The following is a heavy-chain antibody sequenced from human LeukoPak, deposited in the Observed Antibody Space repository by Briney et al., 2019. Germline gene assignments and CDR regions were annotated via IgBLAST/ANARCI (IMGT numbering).Heavy chain of an antibody. D-gene: IGHD1-26*01. CDR1: GFTFSSYA. CDR2: ISSNGGST. Sequence: PGGSLRLSCAASGFTFSSYAMHWVRQAPGKGLEYVSAISSNGGSTYYANSVKGRFTISRDNSKNTLYLQMGSLRAEDTAVYYCAIRPPRVGAGFDYWGQGTLVTVSS. V-gene: IGHV3-64*01. J-gene: IGHJ4*02. CDR3: AIRPPRVGAGFDY.